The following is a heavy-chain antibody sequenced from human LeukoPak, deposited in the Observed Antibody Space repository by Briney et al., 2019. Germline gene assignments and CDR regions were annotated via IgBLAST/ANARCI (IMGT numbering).Heavy chain of an antibody. Sequence: GGSLRLSCAASGFTFSSYAMHWVRQAPGKGLEWVAVISYDGSNKYYADSVKGRFTISRDNSKNTLYLQMNSLRAEDTAVYYCVRDRGLGLVAAQIGNFDYWGQGTLVTVSS. D-gene: IGHD2-15*01. J-gene: IGHJ4*02. V-gene: IGHV3-30-3*01. CDR1: GFTFSSYA. CDR3: VRDRGLGLVAAQIGNFDY. CDR2: ISYDGSNK.